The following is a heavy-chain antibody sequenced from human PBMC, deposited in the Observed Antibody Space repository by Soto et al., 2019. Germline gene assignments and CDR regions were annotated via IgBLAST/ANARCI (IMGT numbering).Heavy chain of an antibody. D-gene: IGHD5-12*01. J-gene: IGHJ4*02. CDR3: ARWDSGYDREKIDY. Sequence: QVQLQESGPGLVKPSQTLSLTCTVSGGSISSGGYYWSWIRQHPGKGLEWIGYIYYSGSTYYNPSLKSRVTISVDTSKNQFSLKLSSVTAADTAVYYCARWDSGYDREKIDYWGQGTLVTVSS. CDR1: GGSISSGGYY. CDR2: IYYSGST. V-gene: IGHV4-31*03.